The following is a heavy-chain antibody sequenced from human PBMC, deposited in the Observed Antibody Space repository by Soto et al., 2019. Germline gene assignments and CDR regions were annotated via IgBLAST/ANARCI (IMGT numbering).Heavy chain of an antibody. Sequence: GGSLRLSCAASGFTFSSYAMHWVRQAPGKGLEWVAVISYDGSNKYYADSVKGRFTISRDNSKNTLYLQMNSLRAEDAAVYYCARDLVGAAEAGAGLDYWGQGTLVTVSS. CDR2: ISYDGSNK. J-gene: IGHJ4*02. D-gene: IGHD6-13*01. CDR3: ARDLVGAAEAGAGLDY. V-gene: IGHV3-30*04. CDR1: GFTFSSYA.